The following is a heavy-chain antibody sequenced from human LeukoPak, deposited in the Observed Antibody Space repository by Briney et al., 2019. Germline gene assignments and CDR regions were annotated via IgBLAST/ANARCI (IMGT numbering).Heavy chain of an antibody. D-gene: IGHD2-8*01. J-gene: IGHJ4*02. CDR2: IYSGGST. CDR1: GFTVSSNY. CDR3: ARVKISAFMVSYYFDY. Sequence: GGSLRLSCAASGFTVSSNYMSWVRQAPGKGLEWVSVIYSGGSTYYADSVKGRFTISRDNSKNTLYLQMNSLRAEDTAVYYCARVKISAFMVSYYFDYWGQGTLVTVSS. V-gene: IGHV3-53*01.